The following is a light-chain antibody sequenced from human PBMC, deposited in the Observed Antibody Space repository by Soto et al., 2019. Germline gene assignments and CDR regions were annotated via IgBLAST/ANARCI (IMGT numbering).Light chain of an antibody. CDR3: QSYDSSLRQV. J-gene: IGLJ2*01. V-gene: IGLV1-40*01. Sequence: VLTQPPSVSGAPGQRVTISCTGSSSNIGAGYDVHWYQQLPGTAPKLLIYGNSNRPSGVPDRFSGSKSGTSASLAITGLQAEDEADYYCQSYDSSLRQVFGGGTKLTVL. CDR1: SSNIGAGYD. CDR2: GNS.